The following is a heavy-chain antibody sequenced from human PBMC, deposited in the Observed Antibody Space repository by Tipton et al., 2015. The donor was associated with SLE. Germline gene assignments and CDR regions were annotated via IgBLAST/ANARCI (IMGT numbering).Heavy chain of an antibody. CDR2: INPSGGST. CDR1: GHTFGRYG. J-gene: IGHJ4*02. D-gene: IGHD3-16*01. CDR3: ARGFWGSRPYYFDY. Sequence: QLVQSGAEVKKPGASVKVSCKASGHTFGRYGVTWVRQAPGQGLEWMGIINPSGGSTSYAQKFQGRVTMTRDTSTSTVYMELSSLRSEDTAVYYCARGFWGSRPYYFDYWGQGTLVTVSS. V-gene: IGHV1-46*01.